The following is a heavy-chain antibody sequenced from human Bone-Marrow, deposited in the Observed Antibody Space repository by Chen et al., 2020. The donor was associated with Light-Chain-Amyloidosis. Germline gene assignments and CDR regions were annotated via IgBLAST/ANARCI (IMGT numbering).Heavy chain of an antibody. CDR3: AREIRLATPAAVTPDY. CDR1: GGSISSSSYY. Sequence: QLQLQESGPGLVKPSETLSLTCPVSGGSISSSSYYWGWIRQPPGKGLEWIGSIYYSGSTYYNPSLKSRVTISVDTSKNQFSLKLSSVTAADTAVYYCAREIRLATPAAVTPDYWGQGTLVTVSS. V-gene: IGHV4-39*07. J-gene: IGHJ4*02. D-gene: IGHD6-13*01. CDR2: IYYSGST.